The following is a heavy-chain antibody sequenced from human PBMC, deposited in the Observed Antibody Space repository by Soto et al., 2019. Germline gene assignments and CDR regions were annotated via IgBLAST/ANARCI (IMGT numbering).Heavy chain of an antibody. Sequence: QVQLQESGPGLVKPSETLSLTCTVSGGSISSYYWSWIRQPPGKGLEWIGYIYYIGITNNNPPLKTRVTISVDTSTNQVALKSRSVTAADTAVYYWARYKSNYYYGMDVWGQGTTVTVSS. CDR1: GGSISSYY. CDR3: ARYKSNYYYGMDV. V-gene: IGHV4-59*01. D-gene: IGHD1-20*01. CDR2: IYYIGIT. J-gene: IGHJ6*02.